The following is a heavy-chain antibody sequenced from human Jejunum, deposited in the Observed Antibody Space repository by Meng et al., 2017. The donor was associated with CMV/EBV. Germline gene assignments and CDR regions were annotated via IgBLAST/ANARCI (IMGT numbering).Heavy chain of an antibody. D-gene: IGHD2-21*01. V-gene: IGHV5-51*01. CDR2: IHPGDSDT. CDR1: PYRFTSYY. CDR3: ARQMCGADCPGSY. J-gene: IGHJ4*02. Sequence: SPYRFTSYYIGWVRPMPGTGLPWMGIIHPGDSDTIYSPSFHGQVTISAAKSVNPAYLQWSSLKASDTAMYYCARQMCGADCPGSYWGQGTLVTVSS.